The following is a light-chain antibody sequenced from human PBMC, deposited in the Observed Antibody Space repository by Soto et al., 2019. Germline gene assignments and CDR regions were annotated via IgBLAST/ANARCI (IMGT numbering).Light chain of an antibody. Sequence: QSVLTQPPSASGSPGQSVTISCTGTSSDVGGYNYVSWYQQHPGKVPKLMIYEVSKRPSGVPDRFSGSKSGNTASLTVSGLQDEDEADYYCSSYAGSNTDYVFGYGTPVTVL. J-gene: IGLJ1*01. V-gene: IGLV2-8*01. CDR1: SSDVGGYNY. CDR3: SSYAGSNTDYV. CDR2: EVS.